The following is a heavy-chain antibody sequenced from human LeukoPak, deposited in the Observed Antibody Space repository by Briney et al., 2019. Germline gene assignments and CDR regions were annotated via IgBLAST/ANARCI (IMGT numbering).Heavy chain of an antibody. CDR1: GFTFGDHG. CDR2: IKTKTYGGTS. D-gene: IGHD1-26*01. CDR3: SRGVIVGAAYFDY. Sequence: GGSLRLSCTTSGFTFGDHGVSWFRQAPGKGPEWISFIKTKTYGGTSEYAASVKGRFTISRDDSTGIAYLQMDSLKPEDTAVYYCSRGVIVGAAYFDYWGQGTLVTVSS. V-gene: IGHV3-49*03. J-gene: IGHJ4*02.